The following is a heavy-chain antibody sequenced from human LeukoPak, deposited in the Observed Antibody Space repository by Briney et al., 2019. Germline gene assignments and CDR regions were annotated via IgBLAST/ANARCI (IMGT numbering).Heavy chain of an antibody. CDR3: AKEAGQYFDSSGSPQMYYFDF. CDR2: ISGSGSST. J-gene: IGHJ4*02. Sequence: PGGSLRLSCAASGFTFSSYAMSWVRQAPGKGLEWVSAISGSGSSTYYADSVKGRFTISRDNSKNTLYLQMNSLRAEDTAVYYCAKEAGQYFDSSGSPQMYYFDFWGQGTLVTVFS. CDR1: GFTFSSYA. V-gene: IGHV3-23*01. D-gene: IGHD3-22*01.